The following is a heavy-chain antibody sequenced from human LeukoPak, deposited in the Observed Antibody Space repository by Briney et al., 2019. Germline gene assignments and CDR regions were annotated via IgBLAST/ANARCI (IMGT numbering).Heavy chain of an antibody. J-gene: IGHJ1*01. D-gene: IGHD3-22*01. V-gene: IGHV3-30*01. CDR3: AATVRHYSDSGGQLHH. Sequence: GGSQRLSCAASGVTISTYDMHWVRQAPGKGLEWVAVISYDGSDKFYADSVKGRFTISRDNSRNTLFLQTNSLRAEDTAVYFCAATVRHYSDSGGQLHHWGQGTLVTVSS. CDR1: GVTISTYD. CDR2: ISYDGSDK.